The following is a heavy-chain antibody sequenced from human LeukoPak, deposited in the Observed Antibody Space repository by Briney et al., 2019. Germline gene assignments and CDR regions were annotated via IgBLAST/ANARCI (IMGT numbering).Heavy chain of an antibody. V-gene: IGHV4-59*08. CDR3: AGGAAPDYYYYYYGMDV. CDR2: IYYSGST. Sequence: SETLPLTCTVSGGSISSYYWSWIRQPPGKGLEWIGYIYYSGSTNYNPSLKSRVTISVDTSKNQFSLKLSSVTAADTAVYYCAGGAAPDYYYYYYGMDVWGQGTTVTVSS. D-gene: IGHD3-16*01. J-gene: IGHJ6*02. CDR1: GGSISSYY.